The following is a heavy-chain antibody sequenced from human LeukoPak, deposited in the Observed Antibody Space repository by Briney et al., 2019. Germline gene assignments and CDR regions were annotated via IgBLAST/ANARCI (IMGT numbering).Heavy chain of an antibody. D-gene: IGHD1-26*01. V-gene: IGHV4-59*01. CDR2: IYYSGST. CDR1: GGSISSYY. J-gene: IGHJ4*02. Sequence: SETLSLTCTVSGGSISSYYWSWIRQPPGKGLEWIGYIYYSGSTNYNPSLKSRVTISVDTSKNQFSLKLSSVTAADTAVYYCARGQWELLRYFDYWGQGTLVTVSS. CDR3: ARGQWELLRYFDY.